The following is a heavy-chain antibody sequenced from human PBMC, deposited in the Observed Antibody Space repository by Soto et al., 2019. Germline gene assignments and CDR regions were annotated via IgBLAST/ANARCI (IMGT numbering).Heavy chain of an antibody. V-gene: IGHV4-61*08. D-gene: IGHD6-19*01. J-gene: IGHJ6*02. CDR2: IYKSTST. CDR1: VDSISTVDYF. Sequence: PSETLSLTCSVSVDSISTVDYFWAWIRQPPGQALEWIGYIYKSTSTNYNPSLKSRVTISVDTSKNQFSLKLSSVTAADTAVYYCAREGYSSGWYREGYYYGMDVWGQGTTVTVSS. CDR3: AREGYSSGWYREGYYYGMDV.